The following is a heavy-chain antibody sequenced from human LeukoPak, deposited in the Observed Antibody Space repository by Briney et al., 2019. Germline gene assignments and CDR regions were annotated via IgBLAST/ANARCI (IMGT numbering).Heavy chain of an antibody. Sequence: ASVKVSCTASENTFTSFHIHWVRQAPGQGLEYMGIIKVYGDTTIYAQRFQGRITMTRDTSTSTVYMELSSLNSEDTAVYYCARESPSTFYFDYWGQGTLVTVSS. CDR2: IKVYGDTT. CDR3: ARESPSTFYFDY. V-gene: IGHV1-46*01. J-gene: IGHJ4*02. CDR1: ENTFTSFH. D-gene: IGHD1-1*01.